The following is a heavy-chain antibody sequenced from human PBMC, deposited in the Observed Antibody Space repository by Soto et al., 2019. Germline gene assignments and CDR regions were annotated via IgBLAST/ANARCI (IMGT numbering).Heavy chain of an antibody. CDR1: EDSFASFG. J-gene: IGHJ6*03. V-gene: IGHV5-51*01. Sequence: WVSLRIRNRGVEDSFASFGIRRMRQMTGKGLEWMGIIYPGDSDTRYSPSFQGQVTISADKSISTAYLQWSSLKASDTAMYYCARLDQGRSGYYYYMDVWGKGTTVTVSS. D-gene: IGHD2-2*01. CDR2: IYPGDSDT. CDR3: ARLDQGRSGYYYYMDV.